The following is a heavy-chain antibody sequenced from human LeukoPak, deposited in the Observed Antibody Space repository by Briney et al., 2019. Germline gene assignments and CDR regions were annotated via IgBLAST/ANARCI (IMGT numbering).Heavy chain of an antibody. CDR1: GFTVSNNY. V-gene: IGHV3-66*01. D-gene: IGHD4-17*01. CDR3: ARINFGDDY. Sequence: PGGSLRLSCAAPGFTVSNNYINWVRQAPGKGLEWVSLIYGSGSADYADSVKGRFTISRDNSMNTVYLQMNSLRAEDTAVYYCARINFGDDYWGQGTLVTVSS. J-gene: IGHJ4*02. CDR2: IYGSGSA.